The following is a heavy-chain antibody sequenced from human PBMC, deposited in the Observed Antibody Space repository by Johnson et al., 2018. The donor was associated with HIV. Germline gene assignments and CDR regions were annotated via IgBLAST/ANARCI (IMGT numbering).Heavy chain of an antibody. J-gene: IGHJ3*02. CDR2: ISSSGSTI. D-gene: IGHD6-6*01. Sequence: QVQLVESGGGLVKPGGSLRLSCAASGFTFSDYYMSWIRQAPGRGLEWVSYISSSGSTIYYADSVKGRFTISRDNAKNSLYLKMNSLRAEDTAVYYCAKQHEQLVEPDAFDIWGQGTMVTVSS. CDR3: AKQHEQLVEPDAFDI. CDR1: GFTFSDYY. V-gene: IGHV3-11*04.